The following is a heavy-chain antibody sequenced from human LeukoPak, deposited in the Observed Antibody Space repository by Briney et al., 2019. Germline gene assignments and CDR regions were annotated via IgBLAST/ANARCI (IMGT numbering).Heavy chain of an antibody. CDR1: GFTFSSYA. CDR2: ISVSGDST. D-gene: IGHD5-12*01. V-gene: IGHV3-23*01. CDR3: AKDLFRWLQSYDALDI. Sequence: GGSLRLSCAASGFTFSSYAMSWVRQAPGKGLECVSAISVSGDSTYYADSVKGRFTISRDNSKNTLYLQMNSLRAEDTAVYYCAKDLFRWLQSYDALDIWGQGTMVTVSS. J-gene: IGHJ3*02.